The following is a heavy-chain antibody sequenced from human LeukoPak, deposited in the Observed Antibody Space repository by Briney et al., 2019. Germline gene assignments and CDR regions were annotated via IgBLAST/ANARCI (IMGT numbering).Heavy chain of an antibody. V-gene: IGHV4-59*01. CDR2: IYYSGST. CDR3: ARGDGYNRY. J-gene: IGHJ4*02. D-gene: IGHD5-24*01. CDR1: GASISGYY. Sequence: SETLSLTCTVSGASISGYYWSWIRQPPGKGLEWIGYIYYSGSTNYNPSLKSRVTISVDTSKNQSSLKLSSVTAADTAVYYCARGDGYNRYWGQGTPVTVSS.